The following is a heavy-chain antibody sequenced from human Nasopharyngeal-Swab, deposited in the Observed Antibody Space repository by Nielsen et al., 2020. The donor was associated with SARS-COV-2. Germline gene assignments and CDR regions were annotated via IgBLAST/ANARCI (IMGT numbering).Heavy chain of an antibody. CDR1: GGSISSYY. Sequence: GSLRLSCTVSGGSISSYYWSWIRQPPGKGLEWIGYIYYSGSTNYNPSLKSRVTISVDTSKNQFSLKLCSVTAADTAVYYCARDPRGWLQLPHWYFDLWGRGTLVTVSS. CDR3: ARDPRGWLQLPHWYFDL. D-gene: IGHD5-24*01. V-gene: IGHV4-59*13. J-gene: IGHJ2*01. CDR2: IYYSGST.